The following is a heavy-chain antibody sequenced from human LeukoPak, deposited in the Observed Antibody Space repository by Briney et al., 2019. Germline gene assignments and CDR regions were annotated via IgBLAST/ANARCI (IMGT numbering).Heavy chain of an antibody. CDR3: ARDPSNEWELRGEYYFDY. D-gene: IGHD1-26*01. V-gene: IGHV4-39*07. J-gene: IGHJ4*02. Sequence: PSETLSLTCTVSGGSISSSSYYWGWIRQPPGKGLEWIGSIYYSGSTYYNPSLKSRVTISVDTSKNQFSLKLSSVTAADTAVYYCARDPSNEWELRGEYYFDYWGQGTLVTVSS. CDR2: IYYSGST. CDR1: GGSISSSSYY.